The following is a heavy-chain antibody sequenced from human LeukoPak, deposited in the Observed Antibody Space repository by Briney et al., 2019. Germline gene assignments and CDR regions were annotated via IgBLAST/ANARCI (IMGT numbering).Heavy chain of an antibody. CDR1: GGSISDNY. J-gene: IGHJ2*01. CDR3: ARLGRSPIGGAVYWYFDL. CDR2: IFNSGST. Sequence: PSETLSLTCTVSGGSISDNYWNWIRQPPGKGLEWIAYIFNSGSTNYNPSLKSRVTVSVDTSKNQFSLKLSSVTAADTAVYYCARLGRSPIGGAVYWYFDLWGRGTLVTVSS. D-gene: IGHD3-16*01. V-gene: IGHV4-59*01.